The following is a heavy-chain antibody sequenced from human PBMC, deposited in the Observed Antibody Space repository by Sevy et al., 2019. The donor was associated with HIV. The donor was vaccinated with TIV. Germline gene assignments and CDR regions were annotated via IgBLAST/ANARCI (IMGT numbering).Heavy chain of an antibody. D-gene: IGHD1-26*01. V-gene: IGHV4-59*08. J-gene: IGHJ4*02. CDR3: AGENAWGRGYS. CDR1: GASITSLY. Sequence: SETLSLTCTVSGASITSLYWYWIRQPPGKGLEWIANIYYNGHINYNPSLKSRVTLSLDTSKNQFSLRLSSVTAADTAMYYCAGENAWGRGYSWGQGTLVTVSS. CDR2: IYYNGHI.